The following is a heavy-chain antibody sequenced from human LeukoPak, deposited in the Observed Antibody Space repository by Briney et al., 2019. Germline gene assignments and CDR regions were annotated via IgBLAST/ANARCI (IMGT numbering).Heavy chain of an antibody. Sequence: SETLSLTCTVSNGSINTYYWSWIRQPPGKGLEWIGYIYYSGSTNYNPSLKSRVTISVDTSKNQFSLKLSSVTAADTAVYYCARGRYQLSPWGQGTLVAISS. J-gene: IGHJ5*02. CDR2: IYYSGST. V-gene: IGHV4-59*01. CDR3: ARGRYQLSP. CDR1: NGSINTYY. D-gene: IGHD2-2*01.